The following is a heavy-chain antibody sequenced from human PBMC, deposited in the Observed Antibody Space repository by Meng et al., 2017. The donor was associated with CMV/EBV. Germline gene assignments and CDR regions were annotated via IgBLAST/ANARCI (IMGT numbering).Heavy chain of an antibody. J-gene: IGHJ5*02. CDR1: GFAFTSYS. Sequence: GGSLRLSCAASGFAFTSYSMNWVRQAPGKGLEWVSSISSSGSYIYYADSVKGRFTISRDNAKNALCLQMNSLRAEDTAVYYCARECGQDWFDPWGQGTLVTVSS. CDR3: ARECGQDWFDP. V-gene: IGHV3-21*01. CDR2: ISSSGSYI.